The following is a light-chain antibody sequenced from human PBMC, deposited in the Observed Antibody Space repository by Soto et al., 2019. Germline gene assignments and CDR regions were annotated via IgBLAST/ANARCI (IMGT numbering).Light chain of an antibody. J-gene: IGLJ2*01. CDR2: EVN. V-gene: IGLV2-8*01. CDR1: SSDVGDYDY. CDR3: SSYAGSNTVL. Sequence: QSALTQPPSASGSPGQSVTISCTGTSSDVGDYDYVSWYQQRPGKAPKLMISEVNRRPSGVPDRFSGSKSGNTASLTVSGLQAEDEADYYCSSYAGSNTVLFGGGTKVTVL.